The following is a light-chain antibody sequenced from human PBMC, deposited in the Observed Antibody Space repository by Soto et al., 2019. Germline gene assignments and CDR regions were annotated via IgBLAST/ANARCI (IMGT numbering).Light chain of an antibody. CDR1: QNVNAY. CDR2: AAT. Sequence: DIQMTQSPSSLSASVGETVTITCRASQNVNAYLNWYQQKSGKAPKPLIYAATTLRSGVPSRFSGSGAGTDFTLTITNLQPEDFGTYYGQQSYSTLTWSFGRGTKVDIK. J-gene: IGKJ1*01. V-gene: IGKV1-39*01. CDR3: QQSYSTLTWS.